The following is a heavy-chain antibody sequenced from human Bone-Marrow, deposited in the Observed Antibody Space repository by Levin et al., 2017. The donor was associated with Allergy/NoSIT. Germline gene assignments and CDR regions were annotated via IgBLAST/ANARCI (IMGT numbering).Heavy chain of an antibody. CDR1: GDSISNTHHY. J-gene: IGHJ5*01. Sequence: SQTLSLTCTVSGDSISNTHHYWSWIRQPAGKGLEWIGRMFAGGAATYKRSLRSRVTISIDTSKNQFSLKLTSVTAADTAVYDCARDETFNGWHVGWFDSWGQGTLVTVSS. CDR3: ARDETFNGWHVGWFDS. CDR2: MFAGGAA. D-gene: IGHD2-8*01. V-gene: IGHV4-61*02.